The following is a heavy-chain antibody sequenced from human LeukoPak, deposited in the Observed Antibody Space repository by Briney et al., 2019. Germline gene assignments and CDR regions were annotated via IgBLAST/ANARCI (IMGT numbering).Heavy chain of an antibody. J-gene: IGHJ4*02. CDR2: INAKNGDT. D-gene: IGHD1-26*01. V-gene: IGHV1-2*02. CDR1: GYTFTVYY. Sequence: ASVTVSCKASGYTFTVYYLHWVRQAPGQGLEWMGWINAKNGDTEYAQKLQGRVTMTRDTSISTAYMELTSLRYDDTAVYFCARVTSGSYHYWGQGTLVTVSS. CDR3: ARVTSGSYHY.